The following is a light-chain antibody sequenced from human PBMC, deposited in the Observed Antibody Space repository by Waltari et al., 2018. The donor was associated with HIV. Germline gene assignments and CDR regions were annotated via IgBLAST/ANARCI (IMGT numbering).Light chain of an antibody. J-gene: IGLJ3*02. CDR1: SSDIGAYNH. CDR3: SSYTASNTLWV. V-gene: IGLV2-14*03. CDR2: DVT. Sequence: QSALTQPASVSGSRGQSITMSCTGTSSDIGAYNHVSWFQQRPGKAPKLIIYDVTDRPSGVSKRFSGLQADDEGDYYCSSYTASNTLWVFGGGTKLTVL.